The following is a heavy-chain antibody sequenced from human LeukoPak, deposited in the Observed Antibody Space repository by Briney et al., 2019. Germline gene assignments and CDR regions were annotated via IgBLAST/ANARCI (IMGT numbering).Heavy chain of an antibody. CDR2: MNPNSGNT. CDR3: ARGLTFGGVIAQDY. V-gene: IGHV1-8*01. D-gene: IGHD3-16*02. CDR1: GYTFTSYD. Sequence: GASVKVSCKASGYTFTSYDINWVRQATGQGLEWMGWMNPNSGNTGYAQKFQGRVTMTRNTSISTAYMELSSLRSEDTAVYYCARGLTFGGVIAQDYWGQGTLVTVSS. J-gene: IGHJ4*02.